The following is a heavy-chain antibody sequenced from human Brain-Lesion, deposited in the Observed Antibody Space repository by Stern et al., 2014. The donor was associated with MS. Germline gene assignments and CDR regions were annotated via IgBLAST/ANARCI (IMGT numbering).Heavy chain of an antibody. D-gene: IGHD2-21*01. Sequence: QLQLQESGPGLVKPSQTLSLICTVSGDSINSDIHHWSWIRQPAGKGLDWIGRIYPSGSTNYNPSLKSRVTISIDTSKQFSLKLSSVTAADTAVYYCARDLIRGYGLDVWGQGTTVTVSS. J-gene: IGHJ6*02. CDR2: IYPSGST. V-gene: IGHV4-61*02. CDR1: GDSINSDIHH. CDR3: ARDLIRGYGLDV.